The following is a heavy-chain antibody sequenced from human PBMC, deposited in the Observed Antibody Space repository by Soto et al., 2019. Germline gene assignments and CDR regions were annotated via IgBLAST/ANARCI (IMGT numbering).Heavy chain of an antibody. CDR3: ARHNYGSGSTYFDY. CDR2: IYYSGST. CDR1: GGSSSSVGYY. J-gene: IGHJ4*02. V-gene: IGHV4-31*03. Sequence: SQPLSLTSTVSGGSSSSVGYYCSWIRQHPGKGLEWIGYIYYSGSTNYNPSLKSRVTISVDTSKNQFSLKLNSMTAADTAVYYCARHNYGSGSTYFDYWGQGTLVTVSS. D-gene: IGHD3-10*01.